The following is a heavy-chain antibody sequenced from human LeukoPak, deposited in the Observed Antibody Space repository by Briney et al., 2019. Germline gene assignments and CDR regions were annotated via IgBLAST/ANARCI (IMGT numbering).Heavy chain of an antibody. V-gene: IGHV1-46*03. D-gene: IGHD2-2*01. J-gene: IGHJ3*02. CDR2: INPSGGST. CDR1: TFTXYY. Sequence: TFTXYYMXXVRQAPGQGLEXMGIINPSGGSTSYAQKFQGRVTMTRDTSTSTVYTELSSLRSEDTAVYYCARSPAAYDAFDIWGQGTMVTVSS. CDR3: ARSPAAYDAFDI.